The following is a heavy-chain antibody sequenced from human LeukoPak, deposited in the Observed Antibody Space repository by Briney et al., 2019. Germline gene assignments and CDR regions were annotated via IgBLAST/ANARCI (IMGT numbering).Heavy chain of an antibody. V-gene: IGHV1-24*01. CDR1: GYTFTGYY. CDR3: ATVQGYDILTGYYLYYFDY. Sequence: ASVKVSCKASGYTFTGYYMHWVRQAPGKGLEWMGGFDPEDGETIYAQKFQGRVTMTEDTSTDTAYMELSSLRSEDTAVYYCATVQGYDILTGYYLYYFDYWGQGTLVTVSS. J-gene: IGHJ4*02. CDR2: FDPEDGET. D-gene: IGHD3-9*01.